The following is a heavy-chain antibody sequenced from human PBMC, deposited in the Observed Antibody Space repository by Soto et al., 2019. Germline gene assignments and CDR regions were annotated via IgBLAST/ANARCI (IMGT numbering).Heavy chain of an antibody. V-gene: IGHV4-61*08. CDR3: ARGVPAAIVGNWFDP. CDR1: GGSISSGGYY. CDR2: IYYSGST. D-gene: IGHD2-2*02. Sequence: SETLSLTCTVSGGSISSGGYYWSWIRQHPGKGLEWIGYIYYSGSTNYNPSLKSRVTISVDTSKNQFSLKLSSVTAADTAVYYCARGVPAAIVGNWFDPWGQGTLVTVSS. J-gene: IGHJ5*02.